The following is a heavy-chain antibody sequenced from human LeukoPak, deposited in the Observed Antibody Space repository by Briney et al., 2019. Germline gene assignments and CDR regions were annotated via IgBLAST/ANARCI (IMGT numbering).Heavy chain of an antibody. CDR2: IYYGGST. D-gene: IGHD6-6*01. CDR1: GGSISSSSYY. J-gene: IGHJ4*02. CDR3: ATTSRVQGSSLFAY. Sequence: SETLSLTCTVSGGSISSSSYYWGWIRQPPGKGLEWIGSIYYGGSTYYNPSLKSRVTISVDTSKNQFSLKLSSVTAADTAAYYCATTSRVQGSSLFAYWGQGNLVTVSS. V-gene: IGHV4-39*01.